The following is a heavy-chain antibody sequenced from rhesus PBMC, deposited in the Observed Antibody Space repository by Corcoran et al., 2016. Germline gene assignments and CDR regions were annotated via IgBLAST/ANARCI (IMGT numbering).Heavy chain of an antibody. CDR2: NGGSSGST. D-gene: IGHD2-21*01. CDR1: GYSISSGYG. V-gene: IGHV4-127*01. Sequence: QVQLQESGPGLVKPSETLSLTCAVSGYSISSGYGWSWIRQPPGKGLEWIGYNGGSSGSTHHNPSLKSRVTISKNTSKNQFYLKLSSVTAADTAVYYCAGVGSGWGPDDWGQGVLVTVSA. CDR3: AGVGSGWGPDD. J-gene: IGHJ4*01.